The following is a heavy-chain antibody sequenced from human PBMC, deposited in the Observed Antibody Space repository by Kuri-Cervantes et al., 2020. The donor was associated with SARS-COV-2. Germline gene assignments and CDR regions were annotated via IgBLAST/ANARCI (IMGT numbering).Heavy chain of an antibody. V-gene: IGHV4-39*01. J-gene: IGHJ5*02. CDR3: ARQMMSSITIFGVVITRNWIDP. CDR1: GGSISSSSYY. Sequence: SETLSLTCTVSGGSISSSSYYWGWIRQPPGKGLEWIGSIYYSGSTYYNPSLKSRVTISVDTSKNQFSLKLSSVTAADTAVYYCARQMMSSITIFGVVITRNWIDPWGQGTLVTVSS. D-gene: IGHD3-3*01. CDR2: IYYSGST.